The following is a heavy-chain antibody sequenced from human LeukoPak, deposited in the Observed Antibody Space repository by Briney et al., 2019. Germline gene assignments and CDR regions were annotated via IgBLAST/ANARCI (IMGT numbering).Heavy chain of an antibody. Sequence: GASVKVSCKASGYTFTGYYTNWVRQAPGQGLEWMGWINPNSGGTKYAQKIQGRVTMTRDTSISTAYMELSRLRSDDTAVYYCARGGKVMITEVRGALVSRDGFDIWGQGTMVTVSS. CDR2: INPNSGGT. J-gene: IGHJ3*02. D-gene: IGHD3-10*01. CDR1: GYTFTGYY. CDR3: ARGGKVMITEVRGALVSRDGFDI. V-gene: IGHV1-2*02.